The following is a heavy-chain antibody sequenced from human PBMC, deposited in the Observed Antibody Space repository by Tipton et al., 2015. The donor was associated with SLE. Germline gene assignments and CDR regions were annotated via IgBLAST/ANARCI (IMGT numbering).Heavy chain of an antibody. CDR3: ARGIDPTSSRISDY. D-gene: IGHD2-2*01. J-gene: IGHJ4*02. V-gene: IGHV3-74*01. CDR2: MNIDGTTT. Sequence: GSLKLSCTASGISFSNYVMTWVRQAPGKGLVWVARMNIDGTTTTYADSVKGRFTISRDNAKSTLFLQMNSLRVEDTALYFCARGIDPTSSRISDYWGQGTLLSVSS. CDR1: GISFSNYV.